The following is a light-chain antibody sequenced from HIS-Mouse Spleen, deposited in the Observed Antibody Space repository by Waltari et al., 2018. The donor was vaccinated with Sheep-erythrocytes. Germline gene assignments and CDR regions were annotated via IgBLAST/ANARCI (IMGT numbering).Light chain of an antibody. CDR2: LGS. Sequence: DIVMTQSPLSLPVTPGEPASISCRSSQSLLHSNVYNYLDWYLQKPGQSPQLLIYLGSNRASGVPDRFSGSGSGTDFTLKISRVEAEDVGVYYCMQALQTPIFTFGPGTKVDIK. V-gene: IGKV2-28*01. J-gene: IGKJ3*01. CDR3: MQALQTPIFT. CDR1: QSLLHSNVYNY.